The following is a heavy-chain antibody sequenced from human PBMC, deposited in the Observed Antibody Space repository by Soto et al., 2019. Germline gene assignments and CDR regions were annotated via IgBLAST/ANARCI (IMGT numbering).Heavy chain of an antibody. CDR2: IYYSGST. Sequence: QVQLQESGPGLVKPSETLSLTCTVSGGSISSYYWSWIRQPPGKGLEWIGYIYYSGSTNYNPSLKSRVTISVDTSEIPFSLTLSSVTAADTAVYYCARGTRKQQLVQFAYWGQGTLVTVSS. CDR1: GGSISSYY. D-gene: IGHD6-13*01. V-gene: IGHV4-59*12. CDR3: ARGTRKQQLVQFAY. J-gene: IGHJ4*02.